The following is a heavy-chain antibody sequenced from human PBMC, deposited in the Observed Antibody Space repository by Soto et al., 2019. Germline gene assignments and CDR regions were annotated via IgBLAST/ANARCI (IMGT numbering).Heavy chain of an antibody. Sequence: ASVHVSFPASGSTFTGSYMHWVRQAPGQGLEWMGWINPNSGGTNYAQKFQGWVTMTRDTSISTAYMELSRLRSDDTAVYYCAREVGSHAFDIWGQGTMV. J-gene: IGHJ3*02. CDR1: GSTFTGSY. CDR3: AREVGSHAFDI. CDR2: INPNSGGT. V-gene: IGHV1-2*04. D-gene: IGHD1-26*01.